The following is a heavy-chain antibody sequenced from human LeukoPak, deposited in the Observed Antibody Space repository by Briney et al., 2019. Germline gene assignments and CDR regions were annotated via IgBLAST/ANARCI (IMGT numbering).Heavy chain of an antibody. Sequence: GGSLRLSCAASGFTFSDYAMNWVRQAPGKGLEWVSSISTSSSYIYYADSVKGRFTISRDNAKKSLYLQMNSLRAEDTAVYYCARGAEGIAATDSNFDYWGQGTLVTVSS. V-gene: IGHV3-21*01. D-gene: IGHD6-13*01. CDR2: ISTSSSYI. J-gene: IGHJ4*02. CDR1: GFTFSDYA. CDR3: ARGAEGIAATDSNFDY.